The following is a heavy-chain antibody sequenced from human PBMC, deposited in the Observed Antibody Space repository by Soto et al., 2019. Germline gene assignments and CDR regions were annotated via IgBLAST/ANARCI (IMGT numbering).Heavy chain of an antibody. CDR1: GGSVSSGSYY. Sequence: SETLSLTCTVSGGSVSSGSYYWSWIRQPPGKGLEWIGYIYYSGSTNYNPSLKSRVTISVDTSKNQFSLKLSSVTAADTAVYYCARDGDYTAFDIWGQGAMVTVSS. CDR3: ARDGDYTAFDI. CDR2: IYYSGST. V-gene: IGHV4-61*01. D-gene: IGHD2-2*02. J-gene: IGHJ3*02.